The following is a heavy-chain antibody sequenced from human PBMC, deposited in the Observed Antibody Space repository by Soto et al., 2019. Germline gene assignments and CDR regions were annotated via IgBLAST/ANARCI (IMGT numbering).Heavy chain of an antibody. Sequence: PGGSLRLSCAVSGFTFSDYWMSWVRQAPGKGLEWVSAISGSGGSTYYADSVKGRFTISRDNSKNTLYLQMNSLRAEDTAVYYCARPTTVIYFDYWGQGTLVTVSS. CDR1: GFTFSDYW. CDR3: ARPTTVIYFDY. D-gene: IGHD4-17*01. CDR2: ISGSGGST. J-gene: IGHJ4*02. V-gene: IGHV3-23*01.